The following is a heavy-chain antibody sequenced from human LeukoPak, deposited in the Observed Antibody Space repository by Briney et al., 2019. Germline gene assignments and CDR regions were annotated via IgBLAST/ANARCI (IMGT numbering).Heavy chain of an antibody. V-gene: IGHV1-46*02. CDR3: ARAYYGSSAYRHAVYFDY. Sequence: ASVKVSCKASGYTFNSSYMHWVRQAPGQGLEWMGIINPSDDSTRYAQKFQGRVTMTKDTSTNTVYMHLSSLSPDDTAVYYCARAYYGSSAYRHAVYFDYWGQGTLVTVSS. J-gene: IGHJ4*02. D-gene: IGHD3-22*01. CDR1: GYTFNSSY. CDR2: INPSDDST.